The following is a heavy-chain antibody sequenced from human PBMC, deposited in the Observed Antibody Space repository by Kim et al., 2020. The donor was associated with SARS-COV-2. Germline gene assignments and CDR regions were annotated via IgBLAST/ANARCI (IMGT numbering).Heavy chain of an antibody. Sequence: SETLSLTCTVSGGSVSSGSYYWGWIRQPPGKGLEWIGSIYYSGSTYYNPSLKSRVSISVDTSKNQFSLKLSSVTAADTAVYYCVTSYSSGWLYYFDFWG. V-gene: IGHV4-39*07. D-gene: IGHD6-19*01. CDR3: VTSYSSGWLYYFDF. CDR2: IYYSGST. J-gene: IGHJ4*01. CDR1: GGSVSSGSYY.